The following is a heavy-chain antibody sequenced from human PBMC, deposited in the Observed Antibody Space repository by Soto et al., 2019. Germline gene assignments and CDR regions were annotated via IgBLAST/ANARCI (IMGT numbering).Heavy chain of an antibody. CDR3: ARHGGSSGWYRFHYYYYGMDV. CDR1: GYSFTSYW. V-gene: IGHV5-51*01. D-gene: IGHD6-19*01. CDR2: IYPGDSDT. J-gene: IGHJ6*02. Sequence: LGESLKISCKGSGYSFTSYWIGWVRQMPGKGLEWMGIIYPGDSDTRYSPSFQGQVTISADKSISTAYLQWSSLKASDTAMYYCARHGGSSGWYRFHYYYYGMDVWGQGTTVTVSS.